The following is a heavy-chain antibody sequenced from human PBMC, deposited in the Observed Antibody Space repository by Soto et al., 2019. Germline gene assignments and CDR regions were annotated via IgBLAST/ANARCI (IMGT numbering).Heavy chain of an antibody. V-gene: IGHV4-34*01. CDR3: ARGSRHYYGSGSYNWFDP. D-gene: IGHD3-10*01. CDR1: GGSFSGYY. J-gene: IGHJ5*02. Sequence: SETLSLTCAVYGGSFSGYYWSWIRQPPGKGPEWIGEINHSGSTNYNPSLKSRVTISVDTSKNQFSLKLSSVTAADTAVYYCARGSRHYYGSGSYNWFDPWGQGTLVTVSS. CDR2: INHSGST.